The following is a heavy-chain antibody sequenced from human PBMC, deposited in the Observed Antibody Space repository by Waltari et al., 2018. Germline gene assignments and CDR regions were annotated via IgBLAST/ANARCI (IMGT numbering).Heavy chain of an antibody. CDR2: IYYSGST. CDR3: ARDGIAAAGTDY. D-gene: IGHD6-13*01. V-gene: IGHV4-39*01. J-gene: IGHJ4*02. Sequence: QLQLQESRPGLVKPSETLSLTCTVSGGSISSSSYYWGWIRQPPGQGLGWIGSIYYSGSTDDNPALKRRVTISVDTSKNKCSLKLSSVTAADTAVYYCARDGIAAAGTDYWGQGTLVTVSS. CDR1: GGSISSSSYY.